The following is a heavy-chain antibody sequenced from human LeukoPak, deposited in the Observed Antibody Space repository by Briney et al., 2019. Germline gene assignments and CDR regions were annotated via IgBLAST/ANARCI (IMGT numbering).Heavy chain of an antibody. D-gene: IGHD3-22*01. CDR1: GFTFSDYY. Sequence: GGSLRLSCAASGFTFSDYYMSWIRQAPGKGLEWVSYISSSGSTIYYADSVKGRFTISRDNAKNSLYLQMNSLRAEDTAVYYCARGPLWEYYDSSGPSAFDIWGQGTMVTVSS. J-gene: IGHJ3*02. CDR3: ARGPLWEYYDSSGPSAFDI. CDR2: ISSSGSTI. V-gene: IGHV3-11*01.